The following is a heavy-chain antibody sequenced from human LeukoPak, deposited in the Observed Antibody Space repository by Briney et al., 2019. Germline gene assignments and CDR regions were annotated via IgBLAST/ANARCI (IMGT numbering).Heavy chain of an antibody. V-gene: IGHV4-34*01. CDR3: RIAVAGTYYYMDD. CDR1: GGSFSGYY. D-gene: IGHD6-19*01. CDR2: INHSGST. J-gene: IGHJ6*03. Sequence: PSETLCLTCAVYGGSFSGYYWSWIRQPPGKGQEWIGEINHSGSTNYNPSLKSRVTISVDTSKNQFSLKLSSVTPADTAVYYCRIAVAGTYYYMDDWGKGTTVTVSS.